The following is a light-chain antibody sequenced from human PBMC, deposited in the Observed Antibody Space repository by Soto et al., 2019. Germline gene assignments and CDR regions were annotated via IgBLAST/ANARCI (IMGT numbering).Light chain of an antibody. J-gene: IGLJ1*01. CDR2: RNN. V-gene: IGLV1-47*01. Sequence: QSVLTQPPSASGTPGQRVTISCSGSSSNIGSNYVYWYQQLPGTAPKLLIYRNNQRPSGVPDRFSGSKSGTSASLAISGHHSDDEADYYCAAWDDSLNAYVFGIGTKVTVL. CDR1: SSNIGSNY. CDR3: AAWDDSLNAYV.